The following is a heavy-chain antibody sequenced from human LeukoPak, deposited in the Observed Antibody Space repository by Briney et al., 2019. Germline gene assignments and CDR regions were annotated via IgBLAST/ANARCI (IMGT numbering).Heavy chain of an antibody. CDR1: GFTFSSYW. CDR2: INSDGSIT. V-gene: IGHV3-74*01. J-gene: IGHJ4*02. CDR3: ARECGLY. D-gene: IGHD3/OR15-3a*01. Sequence: PGGSLRLSCAASGFTFSSYWMHWVRQAPGKGLVWVSRINSDGSITTYADSVKGRFTISRDTAKNSLYLQMNSLRVEDTALYYCARECGLYWGQGTLVTVSS.